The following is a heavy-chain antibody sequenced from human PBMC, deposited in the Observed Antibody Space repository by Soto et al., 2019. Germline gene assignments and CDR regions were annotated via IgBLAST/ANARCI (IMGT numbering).Heavy chain of an antibody. J-gene: IGHJ3*02. CDR3: AKDLARAARLKWAFDI. Sequence: GGSLRLSCAASGFTFSSYAMSWVRQAPGKGLEWVSAISGSGGSTYYADSVKGRFTISRDNSKNTLYLQMNSLRAEDTAVYYCAKDLARAARLKWAFDIWGQGTMVTVSS. CDR1: GFTFSSYA. V-gene: IGHV3-23*01. CDR2: ISGSGGST. D-gene: IGHD6-6*01.